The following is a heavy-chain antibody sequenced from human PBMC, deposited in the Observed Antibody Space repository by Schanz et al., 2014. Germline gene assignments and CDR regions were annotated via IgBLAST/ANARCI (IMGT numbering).Heavy chain of an antibody. CDR2: IRYDGSSK. CDR1: GFTFTSYS. Sequence: QVQLVQSGGGVVQPGGSLRLSCAASGFTFTSYSMHWVRQAPGRGLEWVAFIRYDGSSKYYADSVRGRVTISRDNSNNMVYLQMNSLRAEDTAIYYCTKWANEGGGGYCHFDLWGQGTLVTVSS. CDR3: TKWANEGGGGYCHFDL. V-gene: IGHV3-30*02. D-gene: IGHD2-21*01. J-gene: IGHJ4*02.